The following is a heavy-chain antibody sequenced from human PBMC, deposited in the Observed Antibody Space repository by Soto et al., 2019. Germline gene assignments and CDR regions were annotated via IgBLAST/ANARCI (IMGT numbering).Heavy chain of an antibody. CDR3: GRNAGECIRKLPSYLAF. Sequence: SEILSLTCAVDGGSFRGYYWSWIRQPPGKGLEWIGEINHSGSTYYNPSLKSRVTISVDTSKNQFSLKLTSVTAADTAVFYCGRNAGECIRKLPSYLAFWGKGSLVTVS. CDR2: INHSGST. J-gene: IGHJ4*02. CDR1: GGSFRGYY. D-gene: IGHD3-10*01. V-gene: IGHV4-34*01.